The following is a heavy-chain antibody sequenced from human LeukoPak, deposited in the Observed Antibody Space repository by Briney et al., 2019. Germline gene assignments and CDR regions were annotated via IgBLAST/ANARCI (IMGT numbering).Heavy chain of an antibody. Sequence: GGSLRLSCAASGFTFDDYGMSWVRQAPGKGLEWVSGINWNGGSTGYADSVKGRFTISRDNAKNSLYLQMNSLRAEDTAVYYCARESGYSYGYTFDYWGQGTLVTVSS. CDR2: INWNGGST. D-gene: IGHD5-18*01. V-gene: IGHV3-20*04. CDR3: ARESGYSYGYTFDY. J-gene: IGHJ4*02. CDR1: GFTFDDYG.